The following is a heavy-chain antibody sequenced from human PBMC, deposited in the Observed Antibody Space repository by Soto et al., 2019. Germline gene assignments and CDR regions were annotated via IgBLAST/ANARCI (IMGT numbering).Heavy chain of an antibody. V-gene: IGHV4-4*07. J-gene: IGHJ4*02. Sequence: SETLSLTCTVSGGSLSSYYWSWIRQPAGKGLEWIGRIYTSGITNYNPSLMNRVTLSVDTSKNQFFLKLTSVTAADTAVYYCARTAARFPAPFDYWGPGTLVTVSS. D-gene: IGHD2-21*01. CDR2: IYTSGIT. CDR3: ARTAARFPAPFDY. CDR1: GGSLSSYY.